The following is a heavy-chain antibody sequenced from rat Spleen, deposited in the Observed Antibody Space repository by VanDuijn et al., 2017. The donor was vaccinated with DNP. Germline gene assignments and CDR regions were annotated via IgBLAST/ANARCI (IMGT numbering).Heavy chain of an antibody. CDR1: GFTFSDHN. D-gene: IGHD1-3*01. CDR2: ISFDGRST. Sequence: EVQLVGSGGGLVQPGRSLKLSCVASGFTFSDHNMAWVRQAPKKGLEWVATISFDGRSTFYRDSVRGRVSISRENAKSVLFLEMDSLRSEDTATYYYARHDDDRPNYFYGMDVWGQGTSFIVSS. CDR3: ARHDDDRPNYFYGMDV. V-gene: IGHV5-7*01. J-gene: IGHJ4*01.